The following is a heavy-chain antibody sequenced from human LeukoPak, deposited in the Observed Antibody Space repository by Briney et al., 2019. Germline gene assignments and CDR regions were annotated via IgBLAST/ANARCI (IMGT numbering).Heavy chain of an antibody. CDR2: INHSGST. V-gene: IGHV4-34*01. D-gene: IGHD4-17*01. J-gene: IGHJ4*02. CDR1: GGSFSGYY. CDR3: ARERPYGDYFDY. Sequence: PSETLSLTCAVYGGSFSGYYWTWIRQPPGKGLEWIGEINHSGSTNYNPSLKSRVTISVDTSKNQLSLKLSSVTVADTAVYYCARERPYGDYFDYWGQGTLVTVSS.